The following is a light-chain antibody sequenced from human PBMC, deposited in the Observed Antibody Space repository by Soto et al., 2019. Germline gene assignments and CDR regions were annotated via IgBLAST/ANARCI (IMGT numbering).Light chain of an antibody. Sequence: QSALTQPASVSGAPGQSITISCTGTSSDVGSCNCVSWYQQHPGKAPTLMIYDVNKRPSGISNRFSGSKSGNTASLTISGLQAEDEADYYCCSAVGSPNWVFGGGTQLTVI. J-gene: IGLJ3*02. CDR2: DVN. CDR1: SSDVGSCNC. V-gene: IGLV2-23*02. CDR3: CSAVGSPNWV.